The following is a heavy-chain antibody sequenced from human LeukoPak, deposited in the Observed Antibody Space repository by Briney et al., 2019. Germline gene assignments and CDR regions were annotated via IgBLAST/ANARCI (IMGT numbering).Heavy chain of an antibody. CDR3: AREFGGIAAVDY. Sequence: GGSLRLSCAASGFTFSNHWMSWVRQAPGKGLEWVAVISYDGSNKYYADSVKGRFTISRDNSKNTLYLQMNSLRAEDTAVYYCAREFGGIAAVDYWGQGTLVTVSS. J-gene: IGHJ4*02. V-gene: IGHV3-30*03. CDR2: ISYDGSNK. D-gene: IGHD6-13*01. CDR1: GFTFSNHW.